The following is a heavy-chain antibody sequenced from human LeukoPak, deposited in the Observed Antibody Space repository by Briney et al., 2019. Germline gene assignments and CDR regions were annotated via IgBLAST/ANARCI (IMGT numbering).Heavy chain of an antibody. Sequence: SETLSLTCSVSGGSMSSSDYYWGSIRQAPGKGLEWIGSSFHSGSPYYNPSLKSRVTISVDTSKNQFSLKVSSVTDADTAVYYCARATATGSWGLFDYRAQGTQVIVSS. CDR3: ARATATGSWGLFDY. D-gene: IGHD1-1*01. CDR1: GGSMSSSDYY. CDR2: SFHSGSP. J-gene: IGHJ4*02. V-gene: IGHV4-39*01.